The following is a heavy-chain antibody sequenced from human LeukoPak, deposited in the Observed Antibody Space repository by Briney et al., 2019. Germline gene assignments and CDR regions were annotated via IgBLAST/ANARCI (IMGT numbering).Heavy chain of an antibody. D-gene: IGHD3-10*01. Sequence: SETLSLTCTVSGGSISSYYWSWIRQPPGKGLEWIGYIYYSGSTNYNPSLKSRVTISVDTSKNQFSLKLSSVTAADTAVYYSAREWRDSGYFDYWGQGTLVTVSS. J-gene: IGHJ4*02. CDR2: IYYSGST. CDR3: AREWRDSGYFDY. V-gene: IGHV4-59*01. CDR1: GGSISSYY.